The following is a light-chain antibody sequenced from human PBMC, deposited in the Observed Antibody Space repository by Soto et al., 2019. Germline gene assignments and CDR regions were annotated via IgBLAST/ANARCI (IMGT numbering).Light chain of an antibody. CDR2: SAS. J-gene: IGKJ5*01. CDR1: QGISVY. V-gene: IGKV1-27*01. Sequence: DIQMTQSPSSLSASVGDRVTITCRASQGISVYLAWYQQKPGKVPKLLIYSASTLQSGVPSRFSGSGSGTDFTLTISSLQPEDVATYYCQKFNTAPLSFGQGTRLEIK. CDR3: QKFNTAPLS.